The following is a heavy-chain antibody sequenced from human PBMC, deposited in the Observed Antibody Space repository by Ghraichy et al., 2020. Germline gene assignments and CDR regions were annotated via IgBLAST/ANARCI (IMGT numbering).Heavy chain of an antibody. Sequence: LSLTCVASGFTFNNYAMAWVRQAPGKGLEWVSSISGSGENTYSADPVKGRFSISRDNWKNTLYLQMNSLSAEDTAVYYCAKDLIAARTSWGQGTLVTVSS. D-gene: IGHD6-6*01. V-gene: IGHV3-23*01. CDR3: AKDLIAARTS. CDR2: ISGSGENT. CDR1: GFTFNNYA. J-gene: IGHJ4*02.